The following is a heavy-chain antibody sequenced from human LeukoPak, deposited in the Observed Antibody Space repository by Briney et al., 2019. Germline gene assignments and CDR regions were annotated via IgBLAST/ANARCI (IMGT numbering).Heavy chain of an antibody. CDR1: GGSFSTYY. D-gene: IGHD6-13*01. V-gene: IGHV4-34*01. CDR3: ASTGHSSSSNWFAP. J-gene: IGHJ5*02. Sequence: SETLSLTCAVYGGSFSTYYWSWIRQPPGKGLEWIGEINHSGSTNYNPSLKSQVTISVDTSKNQFSLKLSSVTAADTAVYYCASTGHSSSSNWFAPWGQGTLVTVSS. CDR2: INHSGST.